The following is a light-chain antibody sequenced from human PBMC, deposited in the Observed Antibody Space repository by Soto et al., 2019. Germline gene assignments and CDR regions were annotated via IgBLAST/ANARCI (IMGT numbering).Light chain of an antibody. CDR3: QQYKSYPWT. V-gene: IGKV1-5*03. CDR2: SAS. CDR1: QSISSW. Sequence: DIQMTQSPSTLSASVGNRVTLTCRASQSISSWLVWYQQKPGKAPKLLIYSASSLESGVPSRFSGSGSGAEFTLTISSLQPDDFATYYCQQYKSYPWTFGQGTKVEIK. J-gene: IGKJ1*01.